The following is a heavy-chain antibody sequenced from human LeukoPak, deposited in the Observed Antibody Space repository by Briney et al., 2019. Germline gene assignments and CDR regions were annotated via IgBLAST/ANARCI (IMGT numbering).Heavy chain of an antibody. CDR1: GGSISSSSYY. Sequence: PSETLSLTCTVSGGSISSSSYYWGWIRQPPGKGLEWIGSIYYSGSTYYNPSLKSRVTISVDTSKNQFSLKLSSVTAADTAVYYCARRMGATRWYYYYYMDVWGKGTTVTISS. J-gene: IGHJ6*03. CDR2: IYYSGST. D-gene: IGHD1-26*01. CDR3: ARRMGATRWYYYYYMDV. V-gene: IGHV4-39*07.